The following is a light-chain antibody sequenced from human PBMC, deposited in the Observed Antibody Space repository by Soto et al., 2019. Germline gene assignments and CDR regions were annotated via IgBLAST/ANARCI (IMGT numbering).Light chain of an antibody. J-gene: IGLJ2*01. CDR2: GNS. Sequence: VLTQPPSVSGAPGQRVTISCTGSSSNIGAGYDVHWYQQLPGTAPKLLIYGNSNRPSGVPDRFSGSKSGTSASLAITGLQAEDEADYYCQSYDSSDVVFGGGTKLTVL. V-gene: IGLV1-40*01. CDR1: SSNIGAGYD. CDR3: QSYDSSDVV.